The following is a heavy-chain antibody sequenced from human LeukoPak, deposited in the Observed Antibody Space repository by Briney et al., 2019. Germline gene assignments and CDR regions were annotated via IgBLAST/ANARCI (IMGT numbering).Heavy chain of an antibody. J-gene: IGHJ4*02. V-gene: IGHV3-64D*06. Sequence: QPGGSLRLSCSTSGLTFSNHFMHWVRQAPRKGLEYVSSIDINGGTTFYADSVKGRFPISRDNSKNALYLQLSSLRLEDTALYYCVKDLSGTWSFDYWGQGTLVTVSS. CDR3: VKDLSGTWSFDY. D-gene: IGHD1-26*01. CDR2: IDINGGTT. CDR1: GLTFSNHF.